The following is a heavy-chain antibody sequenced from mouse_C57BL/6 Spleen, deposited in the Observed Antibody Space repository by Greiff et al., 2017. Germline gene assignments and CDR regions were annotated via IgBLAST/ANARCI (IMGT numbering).Heavy chain of an antibody. CDR3: ARSGDYYAMDH. D-gene: IGHD3-1*01. Sequence: VKLVESGPELVKPGASVKISCKASGYAFSSSWMNWVKQRPGKGLEWIGRIYPGDGDTNYNGKFKGKATLTADKSSSTAYMQLSSLTSEDSAVYFCARSGDYYAMDHWGQGTSVTVSS. CDR2: IYPGDGDT. J-gene: IGHJ4*01. V-gene: IGHV1-82*01. CDR1: GYAFSSSW.